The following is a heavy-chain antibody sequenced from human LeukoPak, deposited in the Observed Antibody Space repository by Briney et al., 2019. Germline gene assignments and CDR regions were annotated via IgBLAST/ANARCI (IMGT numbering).Heavy chain of an antibody. CDR3: ASPKFYDFWSGYPDNQDY. CDR1: GFTVSSNY. V-gene: IGHV3-66*02. D-gene: IGHD3-3*01. J-gene: IGHJ4*02. CDR2: IYSGGST. Sequence: GGSLRLXCAASGFTVSSNYMSWARQAPGKGLEWVSVIYSGGSTYYADSVKGRFTISRDNPKNTLYLQMNSLRAEDTAVYYCASPKFYDFWSGYPDNQDYWGQGTLVTVSS.